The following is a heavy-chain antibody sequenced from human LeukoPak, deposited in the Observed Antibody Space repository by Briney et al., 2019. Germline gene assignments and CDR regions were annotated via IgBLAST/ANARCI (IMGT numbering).Heavy chain of an antibody. D-gene: IGHD2-15*01. V-gene: IGHV4-38-2*02. CDR2: IYHSGST. Sequence: TSETLSLTCTVSGYSISSGYYWGWIRQPPGKGLEWIGSIYHSGSTYYNPSLKSRVTISVDTSKNQFSLKLSSVTAADTAVYYCARGWWYFDYWGQGTLVTVSS. CDR1: GYSISSGYY. CDR3: ARGWWYFDY. J-gene: IGHJ4*02.